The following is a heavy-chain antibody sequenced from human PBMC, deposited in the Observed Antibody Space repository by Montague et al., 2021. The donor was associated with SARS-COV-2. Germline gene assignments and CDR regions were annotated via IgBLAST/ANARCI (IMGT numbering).Heavy chain of an antibody. J-gene: IGHJ3*02. CDR1: GGSISTYY. D-gene: IGHD2-15*01. Sequence: SETLSLTCTVSGGSISTYYWSWIRQSPGKGLEWIGYIYYSGNPNYNPPLTSRLSMSVDTSKNQFSLELSSVTAADTAVFFCAGGKGRSPDAFDIWGQGITVTVSS. V-gene: IGHV4-59*01. CDR2: IYYSGNP. CDR3: AGGKGRSPDAFDI.